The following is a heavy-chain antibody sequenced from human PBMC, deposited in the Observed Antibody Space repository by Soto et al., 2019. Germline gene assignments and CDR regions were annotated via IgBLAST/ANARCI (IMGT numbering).Heavy chain of an antibody. D-gene: IGHD2-8*01. CDR2: INAGNGNT. CDR1: GYTFTSYA. V-gene: IGHV1-3*01. J-gene: IGHJ6*02. Sequence: ASVKVSCKASGYTFTSYAMHWVRQAPGQRLEWMGWINAGNGNTKYSQKFQGRVTITRDTSASTAYMELSSLRSEDTAVYYCARGRYYCTNGVCRYYYYYGMEVWGQGTTVTVSS. CDR3: ARGRYYCTNGVCRYYYYYGMEV.